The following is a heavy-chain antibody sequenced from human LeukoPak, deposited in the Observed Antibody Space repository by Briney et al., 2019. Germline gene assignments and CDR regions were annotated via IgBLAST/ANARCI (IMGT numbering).Heavy chain of an antibody. V-gene: IGHV3-21*01. CDR3: ARDLNLYYGSGIGY. CDR1: GFTFSSYS. CDR2: ISSSSYI. D-gene: IGHD3-10*01. J-gene: IGHJ4*02. Sequence: GGSLRLSCAASGFTFSSYSMNWVRQAPGKGLEWVSSISSSSYIYYADSVKGRFTISRDNAKNSLYLQMNSLRAEDTAVYYCARDLNLYYGSGIGYWGQGTLVTVSS.